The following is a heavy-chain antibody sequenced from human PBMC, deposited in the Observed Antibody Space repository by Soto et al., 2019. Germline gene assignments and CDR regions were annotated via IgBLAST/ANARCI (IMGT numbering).Heavy chain of an antibody. Sequence: PSETLSLTCNVSGGSVTSASGSYYWSWIRQPAGKGLEWIGRMYTSGSTNYNPSLKSRVTMSVDTSKNQFSLKLSSVTAADTAVYYCARDHLRGATYPWGQGTLVTVSS. CDR2: MYTSGST. CDR3: ARDHLRGATYP. J-gene: IGHJ5*02. CDR1: GGSVTSASGSYY. V-gene: IGHV4-61*02. D-gene: IGHD1-26*01.